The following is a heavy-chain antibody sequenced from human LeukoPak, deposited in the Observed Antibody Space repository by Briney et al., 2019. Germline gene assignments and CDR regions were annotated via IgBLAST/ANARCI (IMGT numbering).Heavy chain of an antibody. CDR2: IKQDGSEK. Sequence: PGGSLRLSCSASGFTFSSYWMSWVRQAPGKGLEYVANIKQDGSEKYYVDSVKGRFTISRDNAKNSLYLQMSSLRAEDTAVYYCVVVLGATLGYWGQGTLVTVSS. CDR3: VVVLGATLGY. J-gene: IGHJ4*02. V-gene: IGHV3-7*01. CDR1: GFTFSSYW. D-gene: IGHD2-15*01.